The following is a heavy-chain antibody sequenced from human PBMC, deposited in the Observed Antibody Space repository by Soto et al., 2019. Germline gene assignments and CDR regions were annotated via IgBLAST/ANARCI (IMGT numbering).Heavy chain of an antibody. J-gene: IGHJ5*02. CDR2: ISAYNGNT. CDR3: ARCRHITLVRGVIEYWFDP. Sequence: QVELVQSGAEVKKPGASVKVSCKASGYTFTSYGISWVRQAPGQGLEWMGRISAYNGNTNYAQKFQGRVTMSTDTSTSTAYMELRSLRSYDTAVYYCARCRHITLVRGVIEYWFDPWGQGTLVTVSS. V-gene: IGHV1-18*01. D-gene: IGHD3-10*01. CDR1: GYTFTSYG.